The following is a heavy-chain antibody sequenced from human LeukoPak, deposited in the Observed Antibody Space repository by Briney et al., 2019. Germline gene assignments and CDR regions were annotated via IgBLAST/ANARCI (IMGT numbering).Heavy chain of an antibody. J-gene: IGHJ4*02. D-gene: IGHD2-2*01. CDR3: ARVKASSTSWTFDQ. V-gene: IGHV4-4*07. CDR1: GGSINSYY. Sequence: WETLSLACSVAGGSINSYYWSWIRQSGGKGLEWIGRIYSSGSTIYNPSLNSRPTMSIDTSKNQFSLTLESVTATDTAVYYCARVKASSTSWTFDQWGQGALVTVSS. CDR2: IYSSGST.